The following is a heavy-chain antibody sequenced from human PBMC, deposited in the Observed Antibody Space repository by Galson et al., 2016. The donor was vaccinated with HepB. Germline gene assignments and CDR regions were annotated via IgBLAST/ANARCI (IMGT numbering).Heavy chain of an antibody. CDR1: GGSISSSPYY. CDR2: RSYSGSS. V-gene: IGHV4-39*01. CDR3: ARRADSYGSVRYDWYFDL. Sequence: SETLSLTCSVYGGSISSSPYYWGWIRQPPGKGLEWIGSRSYSGSSYYNPSLKSRITMSVDTSKNEFSLKLSSVTVADTAVYYCARRADSYGSVRYDWYFDLWGRGALVTVYS. J-gene: IGHJ2*01. D-gene: IGHD3-10*01.